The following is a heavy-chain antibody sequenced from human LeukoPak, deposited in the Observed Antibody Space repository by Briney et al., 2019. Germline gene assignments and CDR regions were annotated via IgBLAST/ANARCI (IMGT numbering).Heavy chain of an antibody. CDR3: ARARSYYRGLYFDY. Sequence: GASVKVSCKASGGTFSSYAISWVRQAPGQGLEWMGGIIPIFGTANYAQKFQGRVTITADESTSTAYMELSSLRSEDTAVYYCARARSYYRGLYFDYWGQGTLVTVSS. D-gene: IGHD3-10*01. CDR1: GGTFSSYA. CDR2: IIPIFGTA. J-gene: IGHJ4*02. V-gene: IGHV1-69*13.